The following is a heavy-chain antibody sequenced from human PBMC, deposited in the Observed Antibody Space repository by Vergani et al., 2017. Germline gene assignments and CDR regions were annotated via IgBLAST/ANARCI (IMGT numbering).Heavy chain of an antibody. CDR1: GGSFSGYY. Sequence: QVQLQQWGAGLLKPSETLSLTCAVYGGSFSGYYWSWIRQPPGKGLEWIGEINHSGSTNYNPSLKSRVTISVDTSKNQFSLKLSSVTAADTAGYYCARESIAAAGRGWFDPWGQGTLVTVSS. CDR3: ARESIAAAGRGWFDP. CDR2: INHSGST. J-gene: IGHJ5*02. V-gene: IGHV4-34*01. D-gene: IGHD6-13*01.